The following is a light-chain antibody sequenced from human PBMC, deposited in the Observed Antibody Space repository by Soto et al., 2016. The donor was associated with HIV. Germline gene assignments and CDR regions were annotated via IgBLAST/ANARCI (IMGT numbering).Light chain of an antibody. CDR2: DDS. J-gene: IGLJ3*02. V-gene: IGLV3-21*03. CDR1: NIGSKS. CDR3: QVWDRSRDHPNWV. Sequence: SYELTQPPSVSVAPGKTATITCGGNNIGSKSVHWYQQKPGQAPVLVVYDDSDRRSGIPERFSGSNSGSTATLTISRVEAGDEADYFCQVWDRSRDHPNWVFGGGTKLTIL.